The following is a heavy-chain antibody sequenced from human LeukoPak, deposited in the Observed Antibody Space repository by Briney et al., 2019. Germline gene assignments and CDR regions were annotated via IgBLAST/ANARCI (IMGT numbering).Heavy chain of an antibody. CDR2: ISSSGNTI. Sequence: PGGSLRLSCAASGFSFSDYYMSWIRQAPGKGLEWVSYISSSGNTIYYADSVKGRFTISRDNTKNSLYLQMNSLRAEDTAVYYCARDQYYYDSSAPPLYWGQGTLVTVSS. J-gene: IGHJ4*02. D-gene: IGHD3-22*01. CDR3: ARDQYYYDSSAPPLY. CDR1: GFSFSDYY. V-gene: IGHV3-11*01.